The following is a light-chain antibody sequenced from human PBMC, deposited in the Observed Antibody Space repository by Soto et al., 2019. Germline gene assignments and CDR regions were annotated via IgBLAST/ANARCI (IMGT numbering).Light chain of an antibody. J-gene: IGKJ1*01. V-gene: IGKV3-15*01. CDR3: QQYDYWPRT. CDR2: GVS. CDR1: QSVGGK. Sequence: EIVMTQSPATLSVSPGERVTLSCRASQSVGGKLAWYQQKPGQAPRLLIYGVSTRATGIPATFSGSGSGTEFTLTISSLQSEDFAVYYCQQYDYWPRTFGQGTKVEI.